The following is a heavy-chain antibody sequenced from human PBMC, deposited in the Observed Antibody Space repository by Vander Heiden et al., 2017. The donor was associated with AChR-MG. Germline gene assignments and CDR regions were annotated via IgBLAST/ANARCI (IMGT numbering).Heavy chain of an antibody. J-gene: IGHJ4*02. CDR2: INAGNGNT. D-gene: IGHD3-10*01. CDR1: GYTFTSYA. Sequence: QVQLVQSGAEVKKPGASVKVSCKASGYTFTSYAMHWVRQAPGRRLEWMGWINAGNGNTKYSQKFQGRVTITRDTSASTAYMELSSLRSEDTAVYYCARERYYYGSGSYPFDYWGQGTLVTVSS. CDR3: ARERYYYGSGSYPFDY. V-gene: IGHV1-3*01.